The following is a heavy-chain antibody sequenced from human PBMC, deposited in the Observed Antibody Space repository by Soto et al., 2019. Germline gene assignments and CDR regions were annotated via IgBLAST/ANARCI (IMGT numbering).Heavy chain of an antibody. CDR2: FDPEDGET. CDR3: ATDSITTTIIVTPSYYYYGMDV. V-gene: IGHV1-24*01. D-gene: IGHD3-22*01. Sequence: ASVKVSCKVSGYTLTELSMHWVRQAPGKGLEWMGGFDPEDGETIYAQKFQGRVTMTEDTSTDTAYMELSSLRSEDTAVYYCATDSITTTIIVTPSYYYYGMDVWGQGTTVTVSS. J-gene: IGHJ6*02. CDR1: GYTLTELS.